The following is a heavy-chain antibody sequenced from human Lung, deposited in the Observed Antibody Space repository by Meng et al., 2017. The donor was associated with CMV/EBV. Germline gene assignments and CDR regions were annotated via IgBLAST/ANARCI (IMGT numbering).Heavy chain of an antibody. CDR1: GGSISSYY. Sequence: HVQLPDAGPGLVKPSETLFLTCTVSGGSISSYYWSWIRQPPGKGLEWIGYIYYSGSTNYNPSLKSRVTISVDTSKNQFSLKLSSVTAADTAVYYCAREEGIGGFDPWGQGTLVTVSS. CDR3: AREEGIGGFDP. CDR2: IYYSGST. J-gene: IGHJ5*02. V-gene: IGHV4-59*01. D-gene: IGHD3-10*01.